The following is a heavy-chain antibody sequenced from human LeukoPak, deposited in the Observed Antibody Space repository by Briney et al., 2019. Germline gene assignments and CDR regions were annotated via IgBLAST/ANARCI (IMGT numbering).Heavy chain of an antibody. Sequence: GGSLRLSCAASGFTFSSYWMHWVRQAPGKGLVWVSRINSDGSSTSYADSVKGRFTISRDNAKNTLYLQMNSLRAEDTAVYYCGRGFSIVPAGIPDYWGLGTLVTVSS. CDR1: GFTFSSYW. CDR3: GRGFSIVPAGIPDY. V-gene: IGHV3-74*01. D-gene: IGHD2-2*02. CDR2: INSDGSST. J-gene: IGHJ4*02.